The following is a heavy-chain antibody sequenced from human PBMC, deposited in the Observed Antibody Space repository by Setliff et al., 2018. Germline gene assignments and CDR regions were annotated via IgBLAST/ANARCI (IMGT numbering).Heavy chain of an antibody. Sequence: GASVKVSCKASGYTFTGYYMYWVRQAPGQGLEWMGRLNPSSGATIYAQKFQGRVTMTSDTSISTAYMELGRLRSDDTAVYFCARDGGGDSDAFDIWGQGTMVTVSS. J-gene: IGHJ3*02. CDR2: LNPSSGAT. D-gene: IGHD3-16*01. CDR3: ARDGGGDSDAFDI. V-gene: IGHV1-2*06. CDR1: GYTFTGYY.